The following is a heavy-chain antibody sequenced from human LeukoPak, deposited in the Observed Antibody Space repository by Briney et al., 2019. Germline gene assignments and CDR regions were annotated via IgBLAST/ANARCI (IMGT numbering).Heavy chain of an antibody. Sequence: ASVKVSCKASGGTFSSYAISWVRQAPGQGLEWMGYIITYNGNTNYAQKLQGRVTMTVDSSTSTAYMELKSLRSDDMAVYYCARTPYHDSSGFDHFNYWGQGTLVTVSS. V-gene: IGHV1-18*03. J-gene: IGHJ4*02. CDR3: ARTPYHDSSGFDHFNY. CDR2: IITYNGNT. D-gene: IGHD3-22*01. CDR1: GGTFSSYA.